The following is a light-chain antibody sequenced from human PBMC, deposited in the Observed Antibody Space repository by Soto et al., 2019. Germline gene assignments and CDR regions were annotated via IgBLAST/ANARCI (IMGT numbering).Light chain of an antibody. Sequence: AIRMTQSPSSFSASTGDRVTITCRASQGISSYLAWYQQKPGKAPKLLIYAASTLQSGVPSRFSGSGSGTDFTLTIRRLEPEDFALFYCHQYGSSPITFGQGTRLEIK. CDR2: AAS. CDR1: QGISSY. CDR3: HQYGSSPIT. J-gene: IGKJ5*01. V-gene: IGKV1-8*01.